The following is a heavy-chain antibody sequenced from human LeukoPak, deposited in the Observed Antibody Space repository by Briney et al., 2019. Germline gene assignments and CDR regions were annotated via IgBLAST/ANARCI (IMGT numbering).Heavy chain of an antibody. CDR1: GFSFISVW. Sequence: GGSLRLSCVGSGFSFISVWLNWVRQAPGKGLEWVSSISSSSSYIYYADSVKGRFTISRDNAKNSLYLQMNSLRAEDTAVYYCARDSPPSSSVYWFDPWGQGTLVTVSS. CDR2: ISSSSSYI. J-gene: IGHJ5*02. V-gene: IGHV3-21*01. CDR3: ARDSPPSSSVYWFDP. D-gene: IGHD6-6*01.